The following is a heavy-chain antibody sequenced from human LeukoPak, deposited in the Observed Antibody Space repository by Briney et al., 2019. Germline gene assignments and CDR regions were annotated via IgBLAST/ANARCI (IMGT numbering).Heavy chain of an antibody. CDR2: IYKIGTT. D-gene: IGHD2-15*01. J-gene: IGHJ4*02. CDR1: GDSVTGYY. V-gene: IGHV4-59*02. Sequence: MASETLSLTRTVFGDSVTGYYLNWVRQPPGKGLEWIGHIYKIGTTNYNPSLKSRLTISADTSKNQFSLKLRSVTAADTAVYYCVIGVGWQPDYWGQGALVTVSS. CDR3: VIGVGWQPDY.